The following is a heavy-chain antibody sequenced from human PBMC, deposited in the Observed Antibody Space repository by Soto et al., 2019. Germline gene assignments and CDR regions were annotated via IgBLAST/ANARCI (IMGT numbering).Heavy chain of an antibody. J-gene: IGHJ4*02. V-gene: IGHV2-70*01. D-gene: IGHD6-19*01. Sequence: FCRTLWNATQTVTLTCTFSGFSLSTSGMCVRWFRQPPGKALEWLALIDCDDDKYYSTSLKTRLTLSKYTSKNQVVLTMTNMDPVDTATYYCARIGERSSGAIDYWGQGTLVTVSS. CDR3: ARIGERSSGAIDY. CDR1: GFSLSTSGMC. CDR2: IDCDDDK.